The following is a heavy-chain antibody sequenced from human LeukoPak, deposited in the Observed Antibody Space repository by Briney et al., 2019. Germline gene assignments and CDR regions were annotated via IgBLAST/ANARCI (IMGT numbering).Heavy chain of an antibody. Sequence: GGSLRLSCAASGFTFSGSAMHWVRQASGKGLEWVGRIRSKANSYATAYAASVKGRFTISRDDSRNTAYLQMNSLKTEDTAVYYCAKDYVVGSIDYWGQGTLVTVSS. CDR2: IRSKANSYAT. CDR3: AKDYVVGSIDY. D-gene: IGHD2-21*01. J-gene: IGHJ4*02. V-gene: IGHV3-73*01. CDR1: GFTFSGSA.